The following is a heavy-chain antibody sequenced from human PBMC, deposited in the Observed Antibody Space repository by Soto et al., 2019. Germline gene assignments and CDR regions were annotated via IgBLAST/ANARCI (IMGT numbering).Heavy chain of an antibody. Sequence: QVQLVQSGAEVKKPGSSVKVSCKASGGTFSTYAISWVRQAPGQGLEWMGGVIPIFGTSTYAQNFQGRVTITADESTSTAYMELSRLRSEDTAVYYCARVRVVGATRRYYHYGLDVWGQGTTVTVSS. V-gene: IGHV1-69*01. CDR3: ARVRVVGATRRYYHYGLDV. D-gene: IGHD1-26*01. CDR2: VIPIFGTS. CDR1: GGTFSTYA. J-gene: IGHJ6*02.